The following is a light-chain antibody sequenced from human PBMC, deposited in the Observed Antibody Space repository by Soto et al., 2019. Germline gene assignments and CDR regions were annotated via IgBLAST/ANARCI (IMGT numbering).Light chain of an antibody. V-gene: IGKV1-5*03. CDR1: QSISSW. J-gene: IGKJ1*01. Sequence: DIQMTQSPSTLSASVGDRVTITCRASQSISSWLAWYQQKPGKAPKLLIYKASSLQSGVPSRFSGSGSGTEFTLTISSLQPDDFATYHCQQYNSYSWTFGRGTKVEIK. CDR2: KAS. CDR3: QQYNSYSWT.